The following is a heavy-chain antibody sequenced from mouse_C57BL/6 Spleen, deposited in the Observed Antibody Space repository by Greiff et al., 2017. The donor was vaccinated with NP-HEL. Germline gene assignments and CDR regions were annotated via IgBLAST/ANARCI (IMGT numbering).Heavy chain of an antibody. V-gene: IGHV1-69*01. CDR3: AIYYDYDAY. CDR2: IDPSDSYT. Sequence: VQLQQPGAELVMPGASVKLSCKASGYTFTSYWMHWVKQRPGQGLEWIGEIDPSDSYTNYNQKFKGKSTLTVDKSSSTAYMQLSSLTSEDSAVYYCAIYYDYDAYWGQGTTLTVSS. CDR1: GYTFTSYW. J-gene: IGHJ2*01. D-gene: IGHD2-4*01.